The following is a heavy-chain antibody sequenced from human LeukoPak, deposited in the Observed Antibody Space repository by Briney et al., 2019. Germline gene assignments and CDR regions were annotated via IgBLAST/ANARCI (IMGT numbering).Heavy chain of an antibody. Sequence: ASVKVSCKASGYTFTSYGISWVRQAPGQGLEWMGWISAYNGNTNYAQKLQGRVTITRDTSASTAYMELSSLRSEDTAVYYCARVGIVGATRDWYFDLWGRGTLVTVSS. CDR1: GYTFTSYG. V-gene: IGHV1-18*01. CDR2: ISAYNGNT. J-gene: IGHJ2*01. CDR3: ARVGIVGATRDWYFDL. D-gene: IGHD1-26*01.